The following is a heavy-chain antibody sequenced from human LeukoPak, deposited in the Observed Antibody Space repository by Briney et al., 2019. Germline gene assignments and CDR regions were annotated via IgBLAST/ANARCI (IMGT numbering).Heavy chain of an antibody. V-gene: IGHV3-21*04. J-gene: IGHJ6*03. CDR3: AKGDFYGSGRDYYYYMDV. D-gene: IGHD3-10*01. Sequence: PGGSLRLSCAASGFTFSSYSMNWVRQAPGKGLEWVSSISSSSSYIYYADSVKGRFTISRDNSKNTLYLQMNSLRAEDTAVYNCAKGDFYGSGRDYYYYMDVWGKGTTVTISS. CDR2: ISSSSSYI. CDR1: GFTFSSYS.